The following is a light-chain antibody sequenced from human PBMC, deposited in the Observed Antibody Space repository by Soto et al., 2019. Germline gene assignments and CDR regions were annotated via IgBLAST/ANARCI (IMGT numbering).Light chain of an antibody. J-gene: IGLJ1*01. CDR2: EVS. CDR1: SSDVGGYNY. Sequence: QSVLTQPPSASGSFGQSVTISCTGTSSDVGGYNYVSWYQQHPGKAPKLMIYEVSERPSGVPDRFSGSKSGNTASLTVSGLQADDEADYYCSSYSGTNYYYVFGTGXEVTVL. CDR3: SSYSGTNYYYV. V-gene: IGLV2-8*01.